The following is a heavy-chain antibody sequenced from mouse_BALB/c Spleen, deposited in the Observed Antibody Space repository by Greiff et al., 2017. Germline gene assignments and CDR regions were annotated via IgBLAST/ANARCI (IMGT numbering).Heavy chain of an antibody. J-gene: IGHJ3*01. CDR1: GFTFSSYT. CDR2: ISSGGGNT. CDR3: ARSYYGSSSWFAY. V-gene: IGHV5-9*03. Sequence: EVKLVESGGGLVKPGGSLKLSCAASGFTFSSYTMSWVRQTPEKRLEWVATISSGGGNTYYPDSVKGRFTISRDNAKNNLYLQMSSLRSEDTALYYCARSYYGSSSWFAYGGQGTLVTVSA. D-gene: IGHD1-1*01.